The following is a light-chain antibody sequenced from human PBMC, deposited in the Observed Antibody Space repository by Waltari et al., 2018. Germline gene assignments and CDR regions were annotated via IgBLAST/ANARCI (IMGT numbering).Light chain of an antibody. CDR2: MVS. Sequence: DIVLTQSPLSLPDTPGEPASISCWSSQSLLHNNGDYYLDWYVQKPGQSPQLLIYMVSHRASGVPDRFRCSGSGTDFTLRISRVEAEDVGIYYCMHALQNPLAFGGGTRVEIK. V-gene: IGKV2-28*01. CDR1: QSLLHNNGDYY. J-gene: IGKJ4*01. CDR3: MHALQNPLA.